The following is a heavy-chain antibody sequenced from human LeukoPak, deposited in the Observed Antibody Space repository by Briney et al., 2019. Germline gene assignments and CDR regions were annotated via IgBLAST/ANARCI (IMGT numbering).Heavy chain of an antibody. Sequence: ASVKVSCKASGYTFTSYYMHWVRQAPGQRLEWVGIINPSGGSTSYAQKFQGRVTMTRDTSTSTVYMELSSLRSEDTAVYYCARSYDFWSGYYPLDYWGQGTLVTVSS. D-gene: IGHD3-3*01. CDR3: ARSYDFWSGYYPLDY. J-gene: IGHJ4*02. CDR1: GYTFTSYY. CDR2: INPSGGST. V-gene: IGHV1-46*01.